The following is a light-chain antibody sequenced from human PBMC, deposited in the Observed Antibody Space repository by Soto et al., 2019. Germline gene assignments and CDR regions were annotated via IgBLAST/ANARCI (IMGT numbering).Light chain of an antibody. CDR3: QQYGSSPRT. CDR1: QSVSSN. Sequence: EMVRTQAPARLSVYAGERATLSCRVSQSVSSNLARYQQRPGQAPRLIIYGASSRATGIPDRFRDSGSGTALNLTISRLEPEDFAVYYCQQYGSSPRTFREGTKVDIK. V-gene: IGKV3-20*01. CDR2: GAS. J-gene: IGKJ1*01.